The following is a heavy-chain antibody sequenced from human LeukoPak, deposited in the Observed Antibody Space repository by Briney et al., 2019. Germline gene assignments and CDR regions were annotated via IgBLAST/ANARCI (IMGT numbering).Heavy chain of an antibody. CDR1: GGSLSGYY. Sequence: SETLSLTCAVYGGSLSGYYWSWIRQPPGKGLEWIGEINHSGSTNYNPSLKSRVTIPVETSRKQISLRLSSVTAADTAVYYCARKGGGQLVNTRRWFDPWGQGTLVTVSS. CDR2: INHSGST. D-gene: IGHD6-13*01. V-gene: IGHV4-34*01. CDR3: ARKGGGQLVNTRRWFDP. J-gene: IGHJ5*02.